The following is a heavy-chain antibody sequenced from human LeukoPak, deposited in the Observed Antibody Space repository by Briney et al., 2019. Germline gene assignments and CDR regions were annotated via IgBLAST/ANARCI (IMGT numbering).Heavy chain of an antibody. J-gene: IGHJ4*02. CDR3: ARSHGSGSYYNLNDY. CDR1: GGSINSSSYY. Sequence: PSETLSLTCTVSGGSINSSSYYWGWIRQPPGKGLEWIGHIYYTGSTNYNPSLRSRVTISVDTSKNQFSLKLSSVIAADTAVYYCARSHGSGSYYNLNDYWGQGTLVTVSS. D-gene: IGHD3-10*01. V-gene: IGHV4-61*05. CDR2: IYYTGST.